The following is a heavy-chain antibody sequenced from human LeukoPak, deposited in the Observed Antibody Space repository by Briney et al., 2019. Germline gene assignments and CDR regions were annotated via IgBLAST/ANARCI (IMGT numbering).Heavy chain of an antibody. CDR2: IKPGGIT. V-gene: IGHV4-34*01. D-gene: IGHD3-10*01. Sequence: SETLSLTCVVYGGSLSDYYWSWIRQPPGEGLEWIGEIKPGGITNYNPSVKSRVTISADTSKNQLFLNVNSATAADTAVYYCVRGFSGVVGDYWGQGTLVTVSS. CDR3: VRGFSGVVGDY. J-gene: IGHJ4*02. CDR1: GGSLSDYY.